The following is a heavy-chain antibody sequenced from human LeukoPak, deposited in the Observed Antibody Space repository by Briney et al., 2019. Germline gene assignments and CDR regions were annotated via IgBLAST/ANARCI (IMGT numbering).Heavy chain of an antibody. J-gene: IGHJ3*02. D-gene: IGHD5-18*01. CDR2: IYYSGGT. Sequence: SETLSLTCTVSGGSISSYYWSWIRQPPGKGLEWIGYIYYSGGTNYNPSLKSRVTISVDTSKNQFSLKLSSVTAADTAVYYCARDVDTAMGGAFDIWGQGTMVTVSS. CDR3: ARDVDTAMGGAFDI. CDR1: GGSISSYY. V-gene: IGHV4-59*01.